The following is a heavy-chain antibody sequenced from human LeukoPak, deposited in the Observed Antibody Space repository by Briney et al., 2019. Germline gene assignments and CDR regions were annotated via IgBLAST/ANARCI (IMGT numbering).Heavy chain of an antibody. CDR3: AREHSLDYDFWSGIPRYYFDY. CDR1: GYTFTSYY. J-gene: IGHJ4*02. D-gene: IGHD3-3*01. Sequence: ASVKVSCKASGYTFTSYYMHWVRQAPGQGLEWMGIINPSGGSTSYAQRFQGRVTMTRDTSTSTVYIELSSLRSEDTAVYYCAREHSLDYDFWSGIPRYYFDYWGQGTLVTVSS. V-gene: IGHV1-46*01. CDR2: INPSGGST.